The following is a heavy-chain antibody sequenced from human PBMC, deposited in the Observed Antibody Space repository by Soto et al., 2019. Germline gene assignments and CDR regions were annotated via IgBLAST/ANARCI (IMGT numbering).Heavy chain of an antibody. CDR2: IYSAGNT. CDR3: AREPDMVAPIR. CDR1: GFTVSSNY. D-gene: IGHD5-12*01. Sequence: GGSLRLSCAASGFTVSSNYMNWVRQAPGKGLEWVSVIYSAGNTFYADSVKGRFTISRDISKNTLYLQMNSLRAEDTAVYYCAREPDMVAPIRWGQGTLVTVSS. J-gene: IGHJ4*02. V-gene: IGHV3-66*01.